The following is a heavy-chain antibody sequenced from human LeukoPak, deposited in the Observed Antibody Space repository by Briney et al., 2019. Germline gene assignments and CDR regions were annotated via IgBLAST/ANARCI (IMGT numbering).Heavy chain of an antibody. CDR2: IGIDSGNT. Sequence: GGSLRLSCTASGFPFNEYSMNGVRQAPGKGLEWIAYIGIDSGNTWYADSVKGRFTISADSAKNSVSLQMSSLRVEDTAVYYCARDHNYAFDNWGQGTLVSVSS. CDR3: ARDHNYAFDN. V-gene: IGHV3-48*04. D-gene: IGHD1-1*01. CDR1: GFPFNEYS. J-gene: IGHJ4*02.